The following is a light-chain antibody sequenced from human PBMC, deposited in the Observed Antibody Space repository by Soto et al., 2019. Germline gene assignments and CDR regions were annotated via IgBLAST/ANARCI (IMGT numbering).Light chain of an antibody. J-gene: IGKJ5*01. CDR1: QAISPW. V-gene: IGKV1D-12*01. CDR3: QQANNFPIT. Sequence: DIQMTQSPSSVSASVGDRVTITCRASQAISPWLARYQQKPGKAPKLLIYAASSLQSGVPSRFSGRGSGTDFTLTISSLQPEDFATYYCQQANNFPITFGQGTRLEIK. CDR2: AAS.